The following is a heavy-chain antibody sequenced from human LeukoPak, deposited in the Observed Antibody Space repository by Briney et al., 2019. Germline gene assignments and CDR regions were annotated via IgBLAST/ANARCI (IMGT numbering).Heavy chain of an antibody. CDR2: LSDSGTRT. CDR1: GFTFTRYG. J-gene: IGHJ4*02. V-gene: IGHV3-23*01. CDR3: ARDYAFSYGSGSPFDY. D-gene: IGHD3-10*01. Sequence: GGSLRLSCAASGFTFTRYGMTWVRQAPGKGLEWVSGLSDSGTRTYYADSVKGRFTISRDNSKNTLYLQMNSLRAEDTAVYYCARDYAFSYGSGSPFDYWGQGTLVTVSS.